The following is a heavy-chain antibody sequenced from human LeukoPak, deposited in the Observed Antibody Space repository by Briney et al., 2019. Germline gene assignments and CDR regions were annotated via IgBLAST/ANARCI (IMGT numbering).Heavy chain of an antibody. D-gene: IGHD5-12*01. J-gene: IGHJ4*02. CDR1: GYTFSAFY. CDR2: LRPDTGAT. CDR3: ARVDTVGTVNPFY. V-gene: IGHV1-2*02. Sequence: ASVKVSCKTSGYTFSAFYIHWVRQVPGQGLEWMGWLRPDTGATNFAQNFLGRVTMTGDTSISTAYMELSRLRPDDTAVYYCARVDTVGTVNPFYWGQGTLVTVSS.